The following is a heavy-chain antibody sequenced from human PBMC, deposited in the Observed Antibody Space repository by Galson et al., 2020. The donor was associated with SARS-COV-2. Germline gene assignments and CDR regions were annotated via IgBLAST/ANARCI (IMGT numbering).Heavy chain of an antibody. D-gene: IGHD3-22*01. CDR1: GGSISSGGYY. V-gene: IGHV4-31*03. CDR2: IYYSGST. Sequence: ETSETLSLTCTVSGGSISSGGYYWSWIRQHPGKGLEWIEYIYYSGSTYYNPSLKSRVTISVDTSKNQFSLKLSSVTAADTAVYYCARAPITMIVVVDAFDIWGQGTMVTVSS. J-gene: IGHJ3*02. CDR3: ARAPITMIVVVDAFDI.